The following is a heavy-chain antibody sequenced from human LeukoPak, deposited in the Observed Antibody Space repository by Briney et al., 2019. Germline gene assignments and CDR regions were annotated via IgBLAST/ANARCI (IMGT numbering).Heavy chain of an antibody. Sequence: TGGSLRLSCAASGFTFSSYAMHWVRQAPGKGLEWVAVISYDGSNKYYADSVKGRFTISRDNSKNTLYLQMNSLRAEDTAVYYCARPSPTEGGYFDLWGRGTLVTVSS. CDR2: ISYDGSNK. CDR1: GFTFSSYA. D-gene: IGHD4-17*01. V-gene: IGHV3-30-3*01. J-gene: IGHJ2*01. CDR3: ARPSPTEGGYFDL.